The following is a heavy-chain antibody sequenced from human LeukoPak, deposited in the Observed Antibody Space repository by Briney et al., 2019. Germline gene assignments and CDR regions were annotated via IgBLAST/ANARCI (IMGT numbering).Heavy chain of an antibody. D-gene: IGHD3-9*01. V-gene: IGHV3-21*01. CDR2: ISSSSSYI. CDR1: GFTFSSYS. Sequence: PGGSLRLSCAASGFTFSSYSMNWVRQAPGKGLEWVSSISSSSSYIYYADSVKGRFTISRDNAKNSLYLQMNSLRAEDTAVYYCARRYYDILSAYSPGYYYYYYMDVWGKGTTVTVSS. CDR3: ARRYYDILSAYSPGYYYYYYMDV. J-gene: IGHJ6*03.